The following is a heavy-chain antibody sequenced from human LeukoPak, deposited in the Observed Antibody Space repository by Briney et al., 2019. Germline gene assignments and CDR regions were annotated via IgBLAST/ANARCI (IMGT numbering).Heavy chain of an antibody. J-gene: IGHJ4*02. CDR2: ISYDGSNK. D-gene: IGHD2-15*01. Sequence: GGSLRLSCVATGFTFTDYEINWVRQAPGKGLEWVAVISYDGSNKYYADSVKGRFTISRDNSKNTLYLQMNSLRAEDTAVYYCARDLEVCSGGSCYSISGDYSTGFDYWGQGTLVTVSS. V-gene: IGHV3-30*04. CDR1: GFTFTDYE. CDR3: ARDLEVCSGGSCYSISGDYSTGFDY.